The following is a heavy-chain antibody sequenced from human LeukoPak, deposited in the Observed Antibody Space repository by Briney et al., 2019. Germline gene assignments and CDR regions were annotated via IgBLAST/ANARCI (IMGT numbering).Heavy chain of an antibody. CDR2: IIPVFDTP. V-gene: IGHV1-69*05. CDR1: GYTFTSYG. Sequence: SVKVSCKASGYTFTSYGISWVRQAPGQGLEWMGRIIPVFDTPDYAQKFQGRVTITTDEFASAAYMELSSLRSEDTAVYYCATGAPTGSHFDYWGQGTLVTVSS. J-gene: IGHJ4*02. CDR3: ATGAPTGSHFDY. D-gene: IGHD7-27*01.